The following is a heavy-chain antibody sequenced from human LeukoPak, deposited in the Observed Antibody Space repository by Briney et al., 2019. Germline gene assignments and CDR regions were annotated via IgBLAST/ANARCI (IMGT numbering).Heavy chain of an antibody. D-gene: IGHD3-3*01. J-gene: IGHJ4*02. CDR2: IDTDGSST. CDR3: ARSHDLYFDY. CDR1: GFTFSSDW. Sequence: TGGSLRLSCAASGFTFSSDWMHWVRQAPGKGLVWVSRIDTDGSSTTYADSAKGRFAISRDNAKNTLYLQINSLRAEDTAVYYCARSHDLYFDYWGQGTLVTVSS. V-gene: IGHV3-74*01.